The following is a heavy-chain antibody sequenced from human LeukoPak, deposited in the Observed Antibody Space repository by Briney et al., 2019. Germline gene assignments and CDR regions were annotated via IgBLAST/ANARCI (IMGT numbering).Heavy chain of an antibody. Sequence: ASVKVSCKASGYTFTGYYMHWVRQAPGQGLEWMGWINPNSGGTNYAQKFQGRVTMTRDTSISTAYMELSRLRSDDTAVYYCARAGPIRDLDAFDIWGQGTMVTVSS. CDR1: GYTFTGYY. V-gene: IGHV1-2*02. CDR2: INPNSGGT. CDR3: ARAGPIRDLDAFDI. J-gene: IGHJ3*02. D-gene: IGHD3-10*01.